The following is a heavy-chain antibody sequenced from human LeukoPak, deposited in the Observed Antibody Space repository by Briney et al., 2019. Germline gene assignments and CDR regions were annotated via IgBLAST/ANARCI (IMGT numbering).Heavy chain of an antibody. CDR1: GFTFNYYW. D-gene: IGHD3-10*01. V-gene: IGHV3-7*01. CDR2: IKENGSEK. Sequence: PGGSLRLSCAASGFTFNYYWMSWVRQAPGKGLEWVANIKENGSEKYYVDSVKGRFTISRDNAKNSLFLQMVSLRAEDTTVYYCALTPDYYGSGSFDYWGQGTLVTVSS. CDR3: ALTPDYYGSGSFDY. J-gene: IGHJ4*02.